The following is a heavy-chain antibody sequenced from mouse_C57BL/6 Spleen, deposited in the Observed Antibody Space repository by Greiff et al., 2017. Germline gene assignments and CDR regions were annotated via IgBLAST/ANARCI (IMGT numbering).Heavy chain of an antibody. CDR3: ASDYGLDY. CDR1: GYSITSGYY. Sequence: ESGPGLVKPSQSLSLTCSVTGYSITSGYYWNWIRQVPGNKLEWMGYISYDGSNNYNPSLKNRISITRDTSKTQFFLKLNSVTTEDTATYYCASDYGLDYWGQGTTLTVSS. CDR2: ISYDGSN. V-gene: IGHV3-6*01. D-gene: IGHD1-1*01. J-gene: IGHJ2*01.